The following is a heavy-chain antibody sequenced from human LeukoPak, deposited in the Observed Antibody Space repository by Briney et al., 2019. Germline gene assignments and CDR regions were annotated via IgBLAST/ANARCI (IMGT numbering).Heavy chain of an antibody. CDR2: IKQDGSEK. J-gene: IGHJ4*02. D-gene: IGHD3-22*01. V-gene: IGHV3-7*03. CDR1: GFTFSSYW. CDR3: ARDPYYYDSSGYSP. Sequence: GGSLRLSCAASGFTFSSYWMSWVRQAPGKGLEWVANIKQDGSEKYYVDSVKGRFTISRDNAKNSLYLQMNSLRAEDTAVYYCARDPYYYDSSGYSPWGQGTLVTVSP.